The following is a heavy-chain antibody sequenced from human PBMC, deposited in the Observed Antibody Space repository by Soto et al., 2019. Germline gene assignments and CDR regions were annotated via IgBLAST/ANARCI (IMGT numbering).Heavy chain of an antibody. CDR3: ARGWSVTAPGGANYFYYGMDV. CDR1: GYTFTTYG. V-gene: IGHV1-18*01. CDR2: TSVYNGKT. J-gene: IGHJ6*02. Sequence: ASVKVSCKASGYTFTTYGISWVRQAPGQGLEWMGWTSVYNGKTNYAQNLQGRVTMTTDTSTSTAYMELRSLRADDTAVYYCARGWSVTAPGGANYFYYGMDVWGQGTTVTGSS. D-gene: IGHD4-4*01.